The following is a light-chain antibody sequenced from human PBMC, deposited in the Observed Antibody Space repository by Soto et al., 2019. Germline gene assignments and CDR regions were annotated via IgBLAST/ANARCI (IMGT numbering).Light chain of an antibody. V-gene: IGLV2-14*03. CDR2: EVN. Sequence: QSALTQPASVSASPGQSITISCTGTSSDVGGYNYVSWYQQHPGKAPKLLIYEVNNRPSGVSNRFSGSKSGNTASLTISGLQAEDEADYYCSSYTTHNLLFGTGTKLTVL. CDR3: SSYTTHNLL. CDR1: SSDVGGYNY. J-gene: IGLJ1*01.